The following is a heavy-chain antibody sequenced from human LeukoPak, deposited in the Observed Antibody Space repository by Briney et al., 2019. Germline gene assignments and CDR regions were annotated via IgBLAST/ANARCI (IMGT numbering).Heavy chain of an antibody. CDR3: AAQLRGGTLYFDY. V-gene: IGHV4-59*01. D-gene: IGHD1-1*01. Sequence: SETLSLTCTVSGGSISSYYWSWIRQPPGKGLEWIGYIYYSGSTNYNPSLKSRVTISVDTSKNQFSLKLSSVTAADTAVYYCAAQLRGGTLYFDYWGQGTLVTVSS. CDR1: GGSISSYY. CDR2: IYYSGST. J-gene: IGHJ4*02.